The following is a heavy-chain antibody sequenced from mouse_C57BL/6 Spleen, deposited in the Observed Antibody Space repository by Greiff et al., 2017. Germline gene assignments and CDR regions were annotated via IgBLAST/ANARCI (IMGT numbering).Heavy chain of an antibody. J-gene: IGHJ4*01. V-gene: IGHV3-6*01. CDR1: GYSITSGYY. CDR3: AKTWTGYAMDY. Sequence: ESGPGLVKPSQSLSLTCSVTGYSITSGYYWNWIRQFPGNKLEWMGYISYDGSNNYNPSLKNRISITRDTSKNQFFLKLNSVTTEDTATYYCAKTWTGYAMDYWGQGTSVTVSS. CDR2: ISYDGSN.